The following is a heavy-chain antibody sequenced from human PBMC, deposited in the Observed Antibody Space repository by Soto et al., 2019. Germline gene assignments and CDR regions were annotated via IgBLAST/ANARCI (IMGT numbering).Heavy chain of an antibody. Sequence: QVQLVQSGAEVKKPGASVKVSCKASGYTFTSYGISWVRQAPGQGLEWMGWISAYNGNTNYAQKLQGRVTMTTDTSTSTAYMELRSLRADDTAVYYCASVPYIAVAGIGWFDPWGQGTLVTVSS. J-gene: IGHJ5*02. CDR2: ISAYNGNT. V-gene: IGHV1-18*01. CDR3: ASVPYIAVAGIGWFDP. D-gene: IGHD6-19*01. CDR1: GYTFTSYG.